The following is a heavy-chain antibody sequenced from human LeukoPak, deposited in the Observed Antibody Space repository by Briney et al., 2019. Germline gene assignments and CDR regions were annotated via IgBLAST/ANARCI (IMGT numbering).Heavy chain of an antibody. CDR2: TGVSGDNT. D-gene: IGHD5-24*01. CDR1: GFTFSSYA. Sequence: GGSLRLSCLASGFTFSSYAMSWVRQAPGKGLEWVSGTGVSGDNTYYADSVKGRFTIARDNSKNTLYLQMNSLRAEDTAVYYCAKGGDGYNYGSYFDYWGQGTLVTVSS. CDR3: AKGGDGYNYGSYFDY. V-gene: IGHV3-23*01. J-gene: IGHJ4*02.